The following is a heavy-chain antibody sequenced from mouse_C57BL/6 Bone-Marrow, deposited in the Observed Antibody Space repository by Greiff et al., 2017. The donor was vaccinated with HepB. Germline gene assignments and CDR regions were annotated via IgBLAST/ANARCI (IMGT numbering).Heavy chain of an antibody. CDR1: GFTFSDYY. V-gene: IGHV5-12*01. D-gene: IGHD1-1*01. Sequence: EVKLMESGGGLVQPGGSLKLSCAASGFTFSDYYMYWVRQTPEKRLEWVAYISNGGGSTYYPDTVKGRFTISRDNAKNTLYLQMSRLKSEDTAMYYCARSTTVVAHWYFDVWGTGTTVSVSS. CDR3: ARSTTVVAHWYFDV. CDR2: ISNGGGST. J-gene: IGHJ1*03.